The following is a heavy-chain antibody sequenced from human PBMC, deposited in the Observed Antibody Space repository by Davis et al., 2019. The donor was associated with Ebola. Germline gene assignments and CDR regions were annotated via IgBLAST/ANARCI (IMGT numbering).Heavy chain of an antibody. J-gene: IGHJ4*02. CDR1: GFTFDDYA. Sequence: GGSLRLSCPASGFTFDDYAMHWVRQAPGKGLEWVSGISWNSGSIGYADSVKGRFTISRDNAKNSLYLQMNSLRAEDTALYYCAKDQGDWGQGTLVTVSS. D-gene: IGHD3-16*01. CDR3: AKDQGD. CDR2: ISWNSGSI. V-gene: IGHV3-9*01.